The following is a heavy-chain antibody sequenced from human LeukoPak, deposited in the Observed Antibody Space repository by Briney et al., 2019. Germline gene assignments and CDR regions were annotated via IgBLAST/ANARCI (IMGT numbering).Heavy chain of an antibody. D-gene: IGHD2-2*01. Sequence: PGGSLRLSCAASGFSFPNAWMSWVRQTPGKGLEGVGRINRNTDGGTADYAAPVKGRFTIARDYSKTTLYLLMNSLKADDTAVYYCVTSLVRTRNCRTGSCLDWGQGTLVTVSS. CDR1: GFSFPNAW. CDR2: INRNTDGGTA. J-gene: IGHJ4*02. V-gene: IGHV3-15*01. CDR3: VTSLVRTRNCRTGSCLD.